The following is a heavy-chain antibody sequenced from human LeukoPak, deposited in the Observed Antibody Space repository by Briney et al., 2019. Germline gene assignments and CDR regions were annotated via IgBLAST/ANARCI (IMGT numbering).Heavy chain of an antibody. D-gene: IGHD2-15*01. CDR2: IWYDGSHK. CDR3: AKDSFPDNSCYSPDY. J-gene: IGHJ4*02. CDR1: GFTFSSYG. Sequence: GGSLRLSCAASGFTFSSYGMHWVRQAPGKGLEWVAIIWYDGSHKYYANSVKGRFTISRDNSKNTLYLQMNSLRAEDTAVYYCAKDSFPDNSCYSPDYWGQGTLVTVSS. V-gene: IGHV3-30*02.